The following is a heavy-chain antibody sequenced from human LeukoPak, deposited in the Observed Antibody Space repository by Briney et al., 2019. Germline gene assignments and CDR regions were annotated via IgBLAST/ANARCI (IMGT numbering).Heavy chain of an antibody. V-gene: IGHV4-34*01. CDR3: ATRPTPPYYYYYMDV. J-gene: IGHJ6*03. CDR2: TNHSGST. D-gene: IGHD4-23*01. CDR1: GGSFSGYY. Sequence: PSETLSLTCAVYGGSFSGYYWNWIRQPPGKGLEWIGETNHSGSTNYNPSLKSRVTISVDTSKNQFSLKVNSVTAADTAVYYCATRPTPPYYYYYMDVWGKGTTVTVSS.